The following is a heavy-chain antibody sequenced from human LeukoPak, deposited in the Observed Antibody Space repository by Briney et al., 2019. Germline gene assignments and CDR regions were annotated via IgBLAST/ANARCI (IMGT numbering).Heavy chain of an antibody. CDR2: INHSGST. CDR1: GGSFSGYY. V-gene: IGHV4-34*01. J-gene: IGHJ4*02. D-gene: IGHD2-2*01. Sequence: SETLSLPFAVYGGSFSGYYWSWIRPPPGKGLEWIGEINHSGSTNYNPSLKSRVTISVDTSKNQFSLKLSSVTAADTAVYYCASVDVVVPAAIDYWGQGTLVTVSS. CDR3: ASVDVVVPAAIDY.